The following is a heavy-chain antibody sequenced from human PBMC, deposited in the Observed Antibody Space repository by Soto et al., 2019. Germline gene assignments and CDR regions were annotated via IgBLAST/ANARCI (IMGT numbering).Heavy chain of an antibody. Sequence: NPGGSLRLSCAASGFIFTRYSMNWVRQAPGKGLEWVSSISSTTNYIYYGDSMKGRFTISRDNAKNSLYLEMNSLRAEDMAVYYCARESEDLTSNFDYWGQGTLVTVSS. CDR3: ARESEDLTSNFDY. CDR1: GFIFTRYS. CDR2: ISSTTNYI. J-gene: IGHJ4*02. V-gene: IGHV3-21*06.